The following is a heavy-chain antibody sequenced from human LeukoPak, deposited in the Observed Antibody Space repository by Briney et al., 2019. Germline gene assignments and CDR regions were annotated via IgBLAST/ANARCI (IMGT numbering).Heavy chain of an antibody. Sequence: GGSLRLSCVASGFIVSSYYMTWVRQAPGKGLEWVSVIYSGGSTYYADSVKGRVAISRDNSKNTVFLQMNSVRAEDTAVYFCARSYSNHLFGMDVWGQGTTVTVTS. J-gene: IGHJ6*02. D-gene: IGHD4-11*01. CDR2: IYSGGST. CDR3: ARSYSNHLFGMDV. CDR1: GFIVSSYY. V-gene: IGHV3-66*01.